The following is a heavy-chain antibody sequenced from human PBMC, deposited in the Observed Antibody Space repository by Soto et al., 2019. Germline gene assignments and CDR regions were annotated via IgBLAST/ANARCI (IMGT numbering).Heavy chain of an antibody. CDR1: GGSLSSYY. CDR2: IYFSDST. CDR3: AREGVSSSWYYYYAMDV. D-gene: IGHD6-13*01. J-gene: IGHJ6*02. Sequence: TSETLSLTCTVSGGSLSSYYWSWIRQSPGKGLENLGYIYFSDSTNYNPSFKSRITISVDTSKNQFSLKLSSVTAADTAVYYCAREGVSSSWYYYYAMDVWGQGTTVTVSS. V-gene: IGHV4-59*01.